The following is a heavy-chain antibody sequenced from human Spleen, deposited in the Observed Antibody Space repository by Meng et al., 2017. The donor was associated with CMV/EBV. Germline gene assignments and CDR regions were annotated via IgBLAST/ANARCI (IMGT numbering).Heavy chain of an antibody. CDR2: ISGDGGST. CDR1: GYTFDDYA. CDR3: AKTSYCGGDCYSYYFDY. Sequence: GGSLRLSCAASGYTFDDYAMHWVRQAPGKGLEWVSLISGDGGSTYYADSVKGRFTISRDNSKNSLYLQMKSLRAEDTALYYCAKTSYCGGDCYSYYFDYWGQGTQVTVSS. J-gene: IGHJ4*02. V-gene: IGHV3-43D*03. D-gene: IGHD2-21*01.